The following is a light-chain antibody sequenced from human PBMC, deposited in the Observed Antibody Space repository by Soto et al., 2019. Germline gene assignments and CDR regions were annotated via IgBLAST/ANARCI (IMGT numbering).Light chain of an antibody. CDR1: SSDVGGYKY. CDR3: CSYAGSSTF. CDR2: EVS. J-gene: IGLJ1*01. V-gene: IGLV2-14*01. Sequence: QSALTQPASVSGSPGQSITISCTGTSSDVGGYKYVSWYQQHPDKAPKLIIFEVSNRPSGISSRFSGSKSGNTASLTISGLQAEDEADYYCCSYAGSSTFFGTGTKLTVL.